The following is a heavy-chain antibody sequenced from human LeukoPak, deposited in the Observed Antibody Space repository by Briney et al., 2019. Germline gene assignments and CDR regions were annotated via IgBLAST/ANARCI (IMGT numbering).Heavy chain of an antibody. CDR3: ARKGYCSSTSCYSNGAARRPNWFDP. V-gene: IGHV4-34*01. J-gene: IGHJ5*02. CDR2: INHSGST. CDR1: GGSFSGYY. Sequence: SETLSLTCAVYGGSFSGYYWSWIRQPPGKGLGWIGEINHSGSTNYNPSLKSRVTISVDTSKNQFSLKLSSVTAADTAVYYCARKGYCSSTSCYSNGAARRPNWFDPWGQGTLVTVSS. D-gene: IGHD2-2*01.